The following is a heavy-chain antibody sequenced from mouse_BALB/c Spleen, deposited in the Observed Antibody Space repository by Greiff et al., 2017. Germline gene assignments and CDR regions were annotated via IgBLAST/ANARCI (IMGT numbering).Heavy chain of an antibody. V-gene: IGHV14-3*02. D-gene: IGHD2-4*01. Sequence: VQLKESGAELVKPGASVKLSCTASGFNIKDTYMHWVKQRPEQGLEWIGRIDPANGNTKYDPKFQGKATITADTSSNTAYLQLSSLTFEDTAVYYCARSTMTRGFDYWGQGTTLTVSS. J-gene: IGHJ2*01. CDR1: GFNIKDTY. CDR3: ARSTMTRGFDY. CDR2: IDPANGNT.